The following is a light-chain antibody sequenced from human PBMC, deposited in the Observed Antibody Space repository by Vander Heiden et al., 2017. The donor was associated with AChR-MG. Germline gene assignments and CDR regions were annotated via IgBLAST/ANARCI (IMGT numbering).Light chain of an antibody. CDR3: QSYGSSLNVV. CDR2: NNF. V-gene: IGLV1-40*01. CDR1: SPNPGAGYD. J-gene: IGLJ2*01. Sequence: QPVLTQPPPVSGAPRQRATISCTVTSPNPGAGYDVHWCQQLPKTAPKLVVSNNFNRPSGVPDRFSGSKSGTSASLTITGLQAEDEADYYCQSYGSSLNVVFGGGTKVTVL.